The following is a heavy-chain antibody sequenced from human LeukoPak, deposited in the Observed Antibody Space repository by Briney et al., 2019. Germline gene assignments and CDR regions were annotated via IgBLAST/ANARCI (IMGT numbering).Heavy chain of an antibody. CDR3: AKDSYGDTPFDY. J-gene: IGHJ4*02. CDR1: GFTFSSYG. Sequence: PGGSLRLSCAASGFTFSSYGMHWVRQAPGKGLEWVAVISYDGSNKYYADSVKGRFTISRGNSKNTLYLQMNSLRAEDTAVYYCAKDSYGDTPFDYWGQGTLVTVSS. CDR2: ISYDGSNK. V-gene: IGHV3-30*18. D-gene: IGHD4-17*01.